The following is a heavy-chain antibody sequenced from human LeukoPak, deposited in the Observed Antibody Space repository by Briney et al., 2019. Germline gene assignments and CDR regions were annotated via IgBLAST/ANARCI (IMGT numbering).Heavy chain of an antibody. CDR2: IKSKTDGGTI. CDR3: ATDPDNWKYRY. CDR1: GFTFSNAW. Sequence: GGSLRLSCAASGFTFSNAWMSWVRQAPGKGLEWVGRIKSKTDGGTIDYAAPVKGRFTISRDDSKNTLYLQMNSLKTEDTAVYYCATDPDNWKYRYWGQGTLVTVSS. J-gene: IGHJ4*02. D-gene: IGHD1-7*01. V-gene: IGHV3-15*01.